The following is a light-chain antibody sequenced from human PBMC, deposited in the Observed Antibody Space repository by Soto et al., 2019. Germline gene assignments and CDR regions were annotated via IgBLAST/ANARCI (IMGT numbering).Light chain of an antibody. V-gene: IGKV3-15*01. J-gene: IGKJ1*01. Sequence: IVMTQSPATLSVSPGERVTISCRASQSVTNTLAWYQHKPGQAPRLLISYASRGATGIPSRFSGSGSGTDFTLTINSLQSEDFAVYYCQQYYTWPWTFGQGTKVDIK. CDR1: QSVTNT. CDR2: YAS. CDR3: QQYYTWPWT.